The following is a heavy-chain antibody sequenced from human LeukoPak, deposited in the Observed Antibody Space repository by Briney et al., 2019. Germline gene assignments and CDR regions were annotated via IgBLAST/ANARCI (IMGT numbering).Heavy chain of an antibody. D-gene: IGHD4-17*01. V-gene: IGHV3-23*01. CDR2: ISGTGTTT. Sequence: AGSLLIISAAFGFTITNYVISWVRQAPGKGLEWVSLISGTGTTTHYADSVKGRFTISRDNSKHTLFLQMNSLRAEDPAVHYCAKNLTVRPHRFHSRGPWELVDVSS. CDR1: GFTITNYV. J-gene: IGHJ3*02. CDR3: AKNLTVRPHRFHS.